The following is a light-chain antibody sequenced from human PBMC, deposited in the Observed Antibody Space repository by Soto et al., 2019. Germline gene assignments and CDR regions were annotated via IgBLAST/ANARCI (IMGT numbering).Light chain of an antibody. CDR2: DVN. CDR1: SNDVGGYNY. Sequence: QSVLTQPRSLTGSPGQSVTISCTGTSNDVGGYNYVSWYQQHPGKAPKLMIYDVNKRPSGVPDRFSGSKSGNTASLTISGLQAEDEADYYCCSYAGSPYVFGTGTKVTVL. V-gene: IGLV2-11*01. CDR3: CSYAGSPYV. J-gene: IGLJ1*01.